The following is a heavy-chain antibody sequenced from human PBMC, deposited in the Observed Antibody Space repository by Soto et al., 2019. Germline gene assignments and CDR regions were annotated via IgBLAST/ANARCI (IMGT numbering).Heavy chain of an antibody. V-gene: IGHV3-30*18. Sequence: PGGSLRLSCTDSGFSFNTYVMDWVRQAPGKGLEWVARILYDGSKEYYADPVKGRFTISRDNSKNTLYLQMDGLGVEDTAVYFCAKGLALMADHWGQGTPVTVSS. CDR1: GFSFNTYV. CDR2: ILYDGSKE. D-gene: IGHD2-21*01. J-gene: IGHJ4*02. CDR3: AKGLALMADH.